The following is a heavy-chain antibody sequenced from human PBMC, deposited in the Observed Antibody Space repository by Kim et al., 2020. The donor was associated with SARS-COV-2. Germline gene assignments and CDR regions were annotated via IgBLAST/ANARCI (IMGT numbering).Heavy chain of an antibody. J-gene: IGHJ4*02. CDR1: GGSISSGDYY. CDR2: IYYSGST. CDR3: ARASDCSGGSCYEVGYYFDY. V-gene: IGHV4-30-4*01. Sequence: SETLSLTCTVSGGSISSGDYYWSWIRQPPGKGLEWIGYIYYSGSTYYNPSLKSRVTISVDTSKNQFSLKLSSVTAADTAVYYCARASDCSGGSCYEVGYYFDYWGQGTLVTVSS. D-gene: IGHD2-15*01.